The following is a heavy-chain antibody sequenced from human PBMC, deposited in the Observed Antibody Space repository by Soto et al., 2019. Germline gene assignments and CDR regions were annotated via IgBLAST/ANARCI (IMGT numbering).Heavy chain of an antibody. Sequence: QVQLVESGGGVVQPGRSLRLSCAASGFTFSSYAMHWVRQAPGKGLEWVAVISYDGSNKYYADSVKGRFTISRDNSKNTMYLQMISLRAEDTAVYYCARGQSIVAPGDWFDPWGQGTLVTVSS. CDR2: ISYDGSNK. D-gene: IGHD6-6*01. CDR3: ARGQSIVAPGDWFDP. V-gene: IGHV3-30-3*01. J-gene: IGHJ5*02. CDR1: GFTFSSYA.